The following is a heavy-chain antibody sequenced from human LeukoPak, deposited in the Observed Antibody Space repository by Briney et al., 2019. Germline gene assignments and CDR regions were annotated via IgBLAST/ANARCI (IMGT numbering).Heavy chain of an antibody. Sequence: PGGSLRLSCGASGFAFSSYAMSWVRQAPGKGLQCGSSISGRGDLIHYADSVKGRFTISRDNSKNMGFLQMGSLRAEDTAVYYAANYLAWDPPALVTFDVRGQGTLVTVSS. CDR3: ANYLAWDPPALVTFDV. CDR2: ISGRGDLI. D-gene: IGHD4-23*01. CDR1: GFAFSSYA. V-gene: IGHV3-23*01. J-gene: IGHJ4*02.